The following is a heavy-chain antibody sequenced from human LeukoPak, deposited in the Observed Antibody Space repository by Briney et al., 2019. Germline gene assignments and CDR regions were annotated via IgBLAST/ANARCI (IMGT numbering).Heavy chain of an antibody. CDR3: ARDLSVVVPAAMFYYYYGMDV. J-gene: IGHJ6*02. CDR1: GFTVSSNY. Sequence: GGSLRLSCAASGFTVSSNYMSWVRQAPGKGLEWVSVIYSGGSTYYADSVKGRFTISRDNAKNSLYLQINSLRAEDTAVYYCARDLSVVVPAAMFYYYYGMDVWGQGTTVTVSS. V-gene: IGHV3-66*01. CDR2: IYSGGST. D-gene: IGHD2-2*01.